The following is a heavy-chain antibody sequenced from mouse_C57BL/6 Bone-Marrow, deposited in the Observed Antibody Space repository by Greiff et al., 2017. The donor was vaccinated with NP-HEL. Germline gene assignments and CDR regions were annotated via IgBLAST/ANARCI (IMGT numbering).Heavy chain of an antibody. CDR3: TGVTTDY. Sequence: EVKLVESGAELVRPGASVKLSCTASGFNIKDDYMHWVKQRPEQGLEWIGWIDPENGDTAYASKFQGKATITADTSSNTAYLQLSSLTSEDTAVYYCTGVTTDYWGQGTTLTVSS. CDR1: GFNIKDDY. CDR2: IDPENGDT. D-gene: IGHD2-2*01. J-gene: IGHJ2*01. V-gene: IGHV14-4*01.